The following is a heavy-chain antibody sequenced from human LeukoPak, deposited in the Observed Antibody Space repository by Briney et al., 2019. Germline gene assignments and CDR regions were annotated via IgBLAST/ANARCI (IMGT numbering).Heavy chain of an antibody. CDR3: AKSLYYYDSSGYYGFDY. CDR1: GFTFSSYA. V-gene: IGHV3-23*01. CDR2: ISGSGGST. J-gene: IGHJ4*02. Sequence: GGSLRLSCAASGFTFSSYAMSWARQAPGKGLEWVSAISGSGGSTYYADSVKGRFTISRDNSKNTLYLQMNSLRAEDTAVYYCAKSLYYYDSSGYYGFDYWGQGTLVTVSS. D-gene: IGHD3-22*01.